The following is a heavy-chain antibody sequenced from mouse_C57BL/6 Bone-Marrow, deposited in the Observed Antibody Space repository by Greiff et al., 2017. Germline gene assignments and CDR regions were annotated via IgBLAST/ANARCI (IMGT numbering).Heavy chain of an antibody. D-gene: IGHD1-1*01. CDR3: ARDRNYGSSWGDWYFDV. V-gene: IGHV5-16*01. J-gene: IGHJ1*03. CDR2: INYDGSST. CDR1: GFTFSDYY. Sequence: EVMLVESEGGLVQPGSSMKLSCTASGFTFSDYYMAWVRQVPEKGLDWVANINYDGSSTYYLDSLKSRFIISRDNAKNILYLQMSSLKSEDTATYYCARDRNYGSSWGDWYFDVWGTEATVTVSS.